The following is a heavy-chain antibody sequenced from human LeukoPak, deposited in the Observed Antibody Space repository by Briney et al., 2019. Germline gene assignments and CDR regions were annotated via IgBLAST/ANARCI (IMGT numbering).Heavy chain of an antibody. Sequence: TGGSLRLSCAASGFIFSSYGMHWVRQAPGKGLEWVAVTSYDGSKKYHADSVKGRFTISRDNSKNTLYLQMNSLRAEDTAVYYCAKDSKYYYDSRGYSYFDYWGQGTLVTVSS. CDR3: AKDSKYYYDSRGYSYFDY. V-gene: IGHV3-30*18. CDR1: GFIFSSYG. J-gene: IGHJ4*02. D-gene: IGHD3-22*01. CDR2: TSYDGSKK.